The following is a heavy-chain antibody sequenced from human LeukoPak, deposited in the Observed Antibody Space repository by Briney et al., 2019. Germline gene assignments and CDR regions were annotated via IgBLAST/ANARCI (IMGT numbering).Heavy chain of an antibody. Sequence: SVKVSCKASGGTFSSYAINWVRQAPGQGLEWMGGIIPIFSTANYAQKFQGRVTITADKSTNTAHMELSSLRSDDTAVFYCARGRVNTMIRGIIPPFDYWGQGTLVTVSS. V-gene: IGHV1-69*06. CDR1: GGTFSSYA. CDR2: IIPIFSTA. D-gene: IGHD3-10*01. CDR3: ARGRVNTMIRGIIPPFDY. J-gene: IGHJ4*02.